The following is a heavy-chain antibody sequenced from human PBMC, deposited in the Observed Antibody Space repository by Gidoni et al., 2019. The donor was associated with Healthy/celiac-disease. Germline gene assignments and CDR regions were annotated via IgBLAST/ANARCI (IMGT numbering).Heavy chain of an antibody. CDR2: IIPIFGTA. Sequence: APGQGLEWMGGIIPIFGTANYAQKFQGRVTITADESMSTAYMELSSLRSEDTAVYYCARGPETRITIFGVAPGRDWFDPWGQGTLVTVSS. CDR3: ARGPETRITIFGVAPGRDWFDP. V-gene: IGHV1-69*01. J-gene: IGHJ5*02. D-gene: IGHD3-3*01.